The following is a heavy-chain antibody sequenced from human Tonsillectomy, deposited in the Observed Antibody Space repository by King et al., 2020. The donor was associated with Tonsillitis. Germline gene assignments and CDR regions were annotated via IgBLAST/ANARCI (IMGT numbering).Heavy chain of an antibody. Sequence: VQLQESGPGLVKPSETLSLTCTVSGGSISSYYWSWIRQPPGKGLEWIGYIYYSGSTNYNPSLKSRVTISVDTSKNQFSLKLSSVTAADTAVYYCASYYYDSSGYNYWSFDLWGRGTLVTVSS. CDR1: GGSISSYY. V-gene: IGHV4-59*01. CDR3: ASYYYDSSGYNYWSFDL. J-gene: IGHJ2*01. CDR2: IYYSGST. D-gene: IGHD3-22*01.